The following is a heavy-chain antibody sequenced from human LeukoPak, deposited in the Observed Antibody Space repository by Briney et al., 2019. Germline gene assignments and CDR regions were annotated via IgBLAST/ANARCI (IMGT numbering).Heavy chain of an antibody. CDR1: GFTFGDYA. CDR3: TREGIRDGYNSAFDI. D-gene: IGHD5-24*01. Sequence: PGRSLRLSCTASGFTFGDYAMSWFRQAPGKGLEWAGFIRSKAYGGTTEYAASVKGRFTISRDDSKSIAYLQMNSLKTEDTAVYYCTREGIRDGYNSAFDIWGQGTMVTVSS. CDR2: IRSKAYGGTT. V-gene: IGHV3-49*03. J-gene: IGHJ3*02.